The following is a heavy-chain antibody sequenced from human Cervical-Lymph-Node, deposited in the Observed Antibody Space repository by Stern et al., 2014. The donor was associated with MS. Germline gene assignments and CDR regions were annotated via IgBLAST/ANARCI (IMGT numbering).Heavy chain of an antibody. J-gene: IGHJ4*02. V-gene: IGHV5-51*01. Sequence: MQLVQSGAELIRPGESLKISCKGSGYKFSIYWIAWVRQMTGKGLEWMGIIYPGDSETRYSPSFQGQVTMSADKSTSTAYLQWSSLNASDTAMYFCARQTTAWASDVWGQGTLVTVSS. D-gene: IGHD1-14*01. CDR1: GYKFSIYW. CDR2: IYPGDSET. CDR3: ARQTTAWASDV.